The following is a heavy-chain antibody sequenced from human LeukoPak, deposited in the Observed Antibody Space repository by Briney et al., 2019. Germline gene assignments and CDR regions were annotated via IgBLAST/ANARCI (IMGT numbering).Heavy chain of an antibody. CDR1: GYTFTSYY. CDR2: INPSGGST. Sequence: ASVKVSCKASGYTFTSYYMHWVRQAPGQGLEWMGIINPSGGSTSYAQKFQGRVTMTRDTSIDTVYMELSGLTSDDTAVFYCARDGVSVMPEFDFWGQGTLVTVSS. J-gene: IGHJ4*02. D-gene: IGHD5/OR15-5a*01. V-gene: IGHV1-46*01. CDR3: ARDGVSVMPEFDF.